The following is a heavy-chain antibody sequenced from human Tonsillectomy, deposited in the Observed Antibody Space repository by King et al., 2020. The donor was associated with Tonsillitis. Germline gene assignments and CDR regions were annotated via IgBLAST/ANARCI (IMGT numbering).Heavy chain of an antibody. D-gene: IGHD4-23*01. CDR2: IIPVLGTA. CDR1: GGTFSTYS. J-gene: IGHJ4*02. V-gene: IGHV1-69*01. Sequence: HVQLVQSGAEVKKPGSSVRVSCKASGGTFSTYSIGWVRQAPGQGLEWLGGIIPVLGTATYAQKCQDRVTITADESTSTAYMELSSLRAEDTAVYYCASADYGGNSRYFDSWGQGTLVTVSS. CDR3: ASADYGGNSRYFDS.